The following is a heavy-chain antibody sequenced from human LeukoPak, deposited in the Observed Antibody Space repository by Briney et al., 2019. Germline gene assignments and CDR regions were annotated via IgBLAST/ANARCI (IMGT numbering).Heavy chain of an antibody. CDR3: ARGRYYAMDV. CDR1: RLTFSGHW. CDR2: SEGGRI. J-gene: IGHJ6*02. Sequence: GGSLRLSCAGSRLTFSGHWMHWVRQAPGKGLVWVSSEGGRISYADSVKGRFTISRDSAKNILYLQMNSLRAEDTAVYYCARGRYYAMDVWGQGTTVIVSS. V-gene: IGHV3-74*01.